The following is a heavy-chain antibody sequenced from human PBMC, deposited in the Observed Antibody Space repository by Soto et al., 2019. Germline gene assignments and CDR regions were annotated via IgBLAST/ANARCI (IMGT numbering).Heavy chain of an antibody. Sequence: EVQLMESGGGLLQPGGSLGLSCTASGFTFSNYWMYWVRQGPGKGLVWVSRISGDGSSSNYEDSEKGRFTISRDNAKNTLYLQMISLRAEDAAVYYCVRGSNGWSGIDYWGQGILVTVS. V-gene: IGHV3-74*01. CDR2: ISGDGSSS. J-gene: IGHJ4*02. D-gene: IGHD6-19*01. CDR1: GFTFSNYW. CDR3: VRGSNGWSGIDY.